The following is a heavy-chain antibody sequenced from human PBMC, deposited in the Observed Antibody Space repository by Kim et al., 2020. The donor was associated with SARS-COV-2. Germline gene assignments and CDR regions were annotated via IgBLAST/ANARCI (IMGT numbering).Heavy chain of an antibody. V-gene: IGHV4-61*01. Sequence: SETLSLTCTVSGGSVSSGSYYWSWIRQPPGKGLEWIGYIYYSGSTNYNPSLKSRVTISVDTSKNQFSLKLSSVTAADTAVYYCARDQEYYDILTGYTLRYFDLWGRGTLVTVSS. CDR1: GGSVSSGSYY. J-gene: IGHJ2*01. CDR2: IYYSGST. CDR3: ARDQEYYDILTGYTLRYFDL. D-gene: IGHD3-9*01.